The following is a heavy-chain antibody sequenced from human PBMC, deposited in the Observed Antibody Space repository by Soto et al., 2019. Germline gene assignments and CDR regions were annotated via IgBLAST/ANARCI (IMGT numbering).Heavy chain of an antibody. D-gene: IGHD3-10*01. Sequence: QVQLVESGGGVVQPGRSLRLSCAASGFTFSSYGMHWVRQAPGNGLECVAVIWYDGSNKYYADSVKGRFTISRDNSKNTLYLKMNSLRAEYTAVYYCARDTARAMVRIYYGMDVWGQGTTVTVSS. CDR2: IWYDGSNK. J-gene: IGHJ6*02. CDR3: ARDTARAMVRIYYGMDV. V-gene: IGHV3-33*01. CDR1: GFTFSSYG.